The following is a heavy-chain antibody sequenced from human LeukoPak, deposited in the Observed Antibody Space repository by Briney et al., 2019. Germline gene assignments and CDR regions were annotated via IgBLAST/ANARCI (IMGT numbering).Heavy chain of an antibody. D-gene: IGHD1-14*01. CDR1: GYIFSNYW. CDR3: ARHYRSQPYPDY. Sequence: GESLKISCKGSGYIFSNYWIGWVRQMPGKGVEWMGVIYPSDSDTKYSPSFQGHVTISADRSISTAYLQWTSLKASDTAMYYCARHYRSQPYPDYWGQGTLVTVSS. J-gene: IGHJ4*02. V-gene: IGHV5-51*01. CDR2: IYPSDSDT.